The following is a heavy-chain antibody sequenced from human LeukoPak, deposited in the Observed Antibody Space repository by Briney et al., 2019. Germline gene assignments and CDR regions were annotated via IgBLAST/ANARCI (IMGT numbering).Heavy chain of an antibody. CDR1: GGSFSGYY. V-gene: IGHV4-34*01. CDR3: ASLPYCYAPLEFIG. CDR2: INHSGST. Sequence: PSETLSLTCAVYGGSFSGYYWSWIRQPPGKGLEWIGEINHSGSTNYNPSLKSRVTISVDTSKNQFSLKLSSVTAADTAVYYCASLPYCYAPLEFIGWGQGTLVTVSS. J-gene: IGHJ4*02. D-gene: IGHD3-10*01.